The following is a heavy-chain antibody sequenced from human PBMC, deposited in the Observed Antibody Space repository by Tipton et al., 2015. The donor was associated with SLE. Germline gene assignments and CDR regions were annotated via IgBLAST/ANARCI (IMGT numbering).Heavy chain of an antibody. CDR3: AKDSPSDIVVLPAFYYYPYYGLDV. Sequence: GSLRLSCAASGFTFSSYGMHWVRQAPGKGLEWVSYISSSSSTIYYADSVKGRFTISRDSAKNSLYLQMNSLRAEDTAVYFCAKDSPSDIVVLPAFYYYPYYGLDVWGQGATVTVSS. CDR1: GFTFSSYG. CDR2: ISSSSSTI. V-gene: IGHV3-48*01. J-gene: IGHJ6*02. D-gene: IGHD2-2*01.